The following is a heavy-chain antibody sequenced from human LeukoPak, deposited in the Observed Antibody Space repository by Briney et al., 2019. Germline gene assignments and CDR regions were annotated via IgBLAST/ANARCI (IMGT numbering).Heavy chain of an antibody. CDR3: AKELIKSDYYFDY. J-gene: IGHJ4*02. CDR2: IGGSGGST. V-gene: IGHV3-23*01. CDR1: GFTFSSYA. D-gene: IGHD3-16*01. Sequence: TGGSLRLSCAASGFTFSSYAMSWVRQAPGKGLEWVSAIGGSGGSTYYADSVKGRFTISRDNSKNTLYLQMNSLRAEDTAVYYCAKELIKSDYYFDYWGQGTLVTVSS.